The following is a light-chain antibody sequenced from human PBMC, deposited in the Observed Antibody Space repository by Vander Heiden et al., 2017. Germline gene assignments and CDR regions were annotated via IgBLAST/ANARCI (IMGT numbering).Light chain of an antibody. CDR1: QSVSSY. V-gene: IGKV3-11*01. Sequence: EIVLTQSPATLSLSPGERATLSCRASQSVSSYLAWYQQKPGQAPRLLIYDASNRATGIPDRFSGSGSGTDFTLTISSLEPEDFAVYYWQQRSNSFTFGPGTKVDIK. CDR3: QQRSNSFT. CDR2: DAS. J-gene: IGKJ3*01.